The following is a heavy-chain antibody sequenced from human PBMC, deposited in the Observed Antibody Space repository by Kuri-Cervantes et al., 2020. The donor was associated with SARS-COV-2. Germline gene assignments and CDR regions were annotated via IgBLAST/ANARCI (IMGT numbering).Heavy chain of an antibody. CDR2: INHSGST. D-gene: IGHD3-22*01. CDR3: ARPRDSSGYEGWFDP. V-gene: IGHV4-34*01. CDR1: GGSFSGYY. Sequence: ESLKISCAVYGGSFSGYYWSWIRQPPGKGLEWIGEINHSGSTYYNPSLKSRVTISVDTSKNQFSLKLSSVTAADTAVYYCARPRDSSGYEGWFDPWGQGTLVTGSS. J-gene: IGHJ5*02.